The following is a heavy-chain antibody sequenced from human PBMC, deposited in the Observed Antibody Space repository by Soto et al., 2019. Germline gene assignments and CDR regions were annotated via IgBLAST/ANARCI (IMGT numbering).Heavy chain of an antibody. CDR3: ARSPAYGDYANLDT. CDR1: GDSVSKYY. V-gene: IGHV4-4*07. J-gene: IGHJ5*02. Sequence: SETLSLTCTVSGDSVSKYYWNWIRQPAGKGLEWIGRIHSTRSPNYNPSLKSRVTMSVDTSKNQFSLKLNLTSVTAADTAVYYCARSPAYGDYANLDTWGQGTLVTVSS. D-gene: IGHD4-17*01. CDR2: IHSTRSP.